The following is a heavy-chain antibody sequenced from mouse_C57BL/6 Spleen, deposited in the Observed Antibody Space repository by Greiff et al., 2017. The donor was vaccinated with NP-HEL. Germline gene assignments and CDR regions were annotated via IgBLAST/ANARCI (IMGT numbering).Heavy chain of an antibody. V-gene: IGHV1-59*01. CDR3: ASHDYYGSSYGYFDV. Sequence: VQLQQPGAELVRPGTSVKLSCKASGYTFTSYWMHWVKQRPGQGLEWIGVIDPSDSYTNYNQKFKGKATLTVDTSSSTAYMQLSSLTSEDSAVYYCASHDYYGSSYGYFDVWGTGTTVTVSS. CDR2: IDPSDSYT. CDR1: GYTFTSYW. J-gene: IGHJ1*03. D-gene: IGHD1-1*01.